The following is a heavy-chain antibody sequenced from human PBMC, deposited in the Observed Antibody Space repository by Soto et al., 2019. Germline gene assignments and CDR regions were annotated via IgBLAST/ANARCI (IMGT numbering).Heavy chain of an antibody. Sequence: QVQLVQSGAEVKKPGSSVKVSCKASGGTFSSYAISWVRQAPGHGLEWMGGIIPIFGTANYAQKFQGRVTITADESTSTAYMELSSLRSKDTAVYYCARDPPYADCSGGSCYSQYYYGMDVWGQGTTVTFSS. CDR1: GGTFSSYA. V-gene: IGHV1-69*12. CDR2: IIPIFGTA. CDR3: ARDPPYADCSGGSCYSQYYYGMDV. D-gene: IGHD2-15*01. J-gene: IGHJ6*02.